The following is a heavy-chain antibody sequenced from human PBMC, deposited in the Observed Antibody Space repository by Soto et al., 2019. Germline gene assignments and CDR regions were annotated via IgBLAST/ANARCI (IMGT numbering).Heavy chain of an antibody. V-gene: IGHV1-69*12. Sequence: QVQLVQSGAEVKKPGSSVKVSCKASGGTFSSYAISWVRQAPGQGLGWMGGIIPIFGTANYAQKFQGRVTITADESTSTAYMAPSSLRSEDTAVYYCARGPRGGRSVGYFDYWGQGTLVTVSS. CDR3: ARGPRGGRSVGYFDY. D-gene: IGHD3-10*01. CDR2: IIPIFGTA. J-gene: IGHJ4*02. CDR1: GGTFSSYA.